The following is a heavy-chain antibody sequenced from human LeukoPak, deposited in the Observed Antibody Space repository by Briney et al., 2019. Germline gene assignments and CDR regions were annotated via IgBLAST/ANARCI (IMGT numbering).Heavy chain of an antibody. CDR3: AKSATTVTSNFDY. CDR2: ISGSGGGT. J-gene: IGHJ4*02. CDR1: GFTFSSHG. V-gene: IGHV3-23*01. D-gene: IGHD4-17*01. Sequence: GGSLRLSCAASGFTFSSHGMSWVRQAPGKGLEWVSGISGSGGGTFYADSVRGRFTISRDNSKNTVYLQMNSLRAEDTAVYYCAKSATTVTSNFDYWGQGALVTVSS.